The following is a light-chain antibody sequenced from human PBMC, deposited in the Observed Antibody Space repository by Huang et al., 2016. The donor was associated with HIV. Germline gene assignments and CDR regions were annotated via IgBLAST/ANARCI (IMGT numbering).Light chain of an antibody. CDR2: AAS. CDR3: QQTYNVPRT. CDR1: QNVDMY. V-gene: IGKV1-39*01. J-gene: IGKJ2*01. Sequence: DIQMIQSPSSLSASFGDRVTMSCRASQNVDMYLNWYQQTPGRAPKLLIYAASNLQSDVPSSFSGTGSGTNFTLTISSLQPEDFVIYFCQQTYNVPRTFGQGTALEIK.